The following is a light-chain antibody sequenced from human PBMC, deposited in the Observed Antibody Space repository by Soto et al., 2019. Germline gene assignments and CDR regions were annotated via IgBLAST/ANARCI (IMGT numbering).Light chain of an antibody. CDR1: SSDVGGYNY. CDR2: DVV. Sequence: QSALTQPRSVSGSPGQSVTISCTGTSSDVGGYNYVSWYQQHPGKAPKLMIYDVVKRPSGVPARFSGSKSGNTAYLTISGLQAGDGAVYYCCSYAGGFPLGAFGGGTKLPAL. J-gene: IGLJ2*01. V-gene: IGLV2-11*01. CDR3: CSYAGGFPLGA.